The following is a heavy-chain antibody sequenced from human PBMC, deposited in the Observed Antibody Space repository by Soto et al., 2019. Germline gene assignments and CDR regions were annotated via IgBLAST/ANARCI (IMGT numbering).Heavy chain of an antibody. J-gene: IGHJ4*02. Sequence: GGSLRLSCAASGFTFSSYAMSWVRQAPGKGLEWVSAISGSGGSTYYADSVKGRFSISRDNGKYALYLQMTSLRPEDTALYYCVKDISGAYSGPNYDAWGQGTLVTVSS. V-gene: IGHV3-23*01. CDR1: GFTFSSYA. CDR3: VKDISGAYSGPNYDA. CDR2: ISGSGGST. D-gene: IGHD1-26*01.